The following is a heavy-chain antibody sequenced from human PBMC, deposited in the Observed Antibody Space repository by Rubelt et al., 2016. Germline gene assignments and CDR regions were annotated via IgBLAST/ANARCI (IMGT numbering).Heavy chain of an antibody. D-gene: IGHD5-18*01. CDR2: ISSSSGTI. CDR1: GFTFSSYA. V-gene: IGHV3-48*04. Sequence: EVQLLDSGGGLVQPGGSLNLSCSASGFTFSSYAMSWVRQAPGQGLEWVSYISSSSGTIYYADSVKGRFTTSRDNAKNSLYLQMNSLRAEDTAVYYCARDPNSYGSRAGSDYWGQGTLVTVSS. CDR3: ARDPNSYGSRAGSDY. J-gene: IGHJ4*02.